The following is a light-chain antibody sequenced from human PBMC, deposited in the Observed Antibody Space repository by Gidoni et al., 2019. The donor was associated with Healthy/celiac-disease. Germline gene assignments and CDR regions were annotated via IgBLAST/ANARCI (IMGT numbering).Light chain of an antibody. V-gene: IGKV1-27*01. CDR3: QKYNSDPLT. Sequence: PLTPSPSSLSASVGDRVTITCRASQSISNYLAWYQQKPGKVPKLLIYAASTLQTGVPSRFSGSGSGTDFTLTISSLQPEDVATYYCQKYNSDPLTFGGGTKVEIK. J-gene: IGKJ4*02. CDR2: AAS. CDR1: QSISNY.